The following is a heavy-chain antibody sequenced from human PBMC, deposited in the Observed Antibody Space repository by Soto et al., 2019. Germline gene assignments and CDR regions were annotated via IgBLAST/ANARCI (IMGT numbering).Heavy chain of an antibody. D-gene: IGHD3-16*01. J-gene: IGHJ4*02. V-gene: IGHV3-7*01. CDR3: VCGGTFFVY. CDR1: GFTFSTYW. CDR2: INQYGSEI. Sequence: EVQLVESGGGLVQPGGSLRLPFAASGFTFSTYWMTWVRQRPGKGLECVASINQYGSEIYYVDSVRGRFTTSRDNAKNSLYLQMNSLRAEDTAVYYCVCGGTFFVYWGQGHLVTVAP.